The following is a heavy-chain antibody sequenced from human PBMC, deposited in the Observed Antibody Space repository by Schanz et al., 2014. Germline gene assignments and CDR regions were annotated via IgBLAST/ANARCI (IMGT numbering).Heavy chain of an antibody. D-gene: IGHD5-18*01. Sequence: EVQLVESGGGLIQPGGSLRLSCVVSGFTFTNAWMSWVRQAPGKGLEWVGRIKTKTDGGTTDYAAPVKGRFTISRDNSTNTLYLQMNSLKTEDTAVYYCTTGGRRGYSHYFYGMDVWGQGTTVTVSS. CDR3: TTGGRRGYSHYFYGMDV. J-gene: IGHJ6*02. CDR1: GFTFTNAW. CDR2: IKTKTDGGTT. V-gene: IGHV3-15*01.